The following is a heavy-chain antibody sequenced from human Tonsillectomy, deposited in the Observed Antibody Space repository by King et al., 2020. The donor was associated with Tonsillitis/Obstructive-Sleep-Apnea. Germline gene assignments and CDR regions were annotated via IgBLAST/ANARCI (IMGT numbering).Heavy chain of an antibody. D-gene: IGHD6-6*01. CDR3: AREEYSSSSFDY. J-gene: IGHJ4*02. CDR2: INHSRST. V-gene: IGHV4-34*01. Sequence: VQLQQWGAGLLKPSETLSLNCDVYGGSFSGYYWSWIRQPPGKGLEWIGEINHSRSTNYNPSLKSRVTISVDTSKNQFSLKLSSVTAADTAVYYCAREEYSSSSFDYWGQGPLVTVSS. CDR1: GGSFSGYY.